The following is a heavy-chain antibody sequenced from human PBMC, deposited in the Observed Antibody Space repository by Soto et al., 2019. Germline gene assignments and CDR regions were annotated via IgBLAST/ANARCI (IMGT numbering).Heavy chain of an antibody. CDR3: ARGTVTTNYYYGMDV. CDR1: GFTFSSYG. CDR2: IGYDGSKT. V-gene: IGHV3-33*01. J-gene: IGHJ6*02. D-gene: IGHD4-17*01. Sequence: QVQLVESGGGVVQPGRSLRLSCAASGFTFSSYGMHWVRQAPGKGLEWVALIGYDGSKTYYADSVKGRFTISRDHSKNTLYLKMNGLRAEDTSVYYCARGTVTTNYYYGMDVWGQGTTVTVSS.